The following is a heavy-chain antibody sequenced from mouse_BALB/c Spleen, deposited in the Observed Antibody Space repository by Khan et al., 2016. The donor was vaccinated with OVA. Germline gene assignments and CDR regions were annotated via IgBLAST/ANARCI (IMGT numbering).Heavy chain of an antibody. CDR1: GYSFTGYF. CDR3: ARIYGSDFDY. J-gene: IGHJ2*01. CDR2: INPHIGET. Sequence: VQLQQSGPELVKPGASVKISCKASGYSFTGYFMNWVMQSHGKSLEWIGRINPHIGETFYNQKFKDKATLTVDKSSSTAHMELRSLASEDSAVYYCARIYGSDFDYWGQGTTPTVSS. V-gene: IGHV1-20*02. D-gene: IGHD1-1*01.